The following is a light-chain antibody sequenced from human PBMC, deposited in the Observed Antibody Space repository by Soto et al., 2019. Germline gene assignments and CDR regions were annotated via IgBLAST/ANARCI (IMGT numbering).Light chain of an antibody. J-gene: IGKJ1*01. V-gene: IGKV3-20*01. Sequence: EIVLTQSPGTLSLSPGDRANLSCRASQSVSSSYLAWYQQKPGQAPRLLIYGASSRATGIPDRFSGRGSGTDFTLPISRLEPDDFAVYYCQQYGSSPKPFGQGTKGEIK. CDR2: GAS. CDR3: QQYGSSPKP. CDR1: QSVSSSY.